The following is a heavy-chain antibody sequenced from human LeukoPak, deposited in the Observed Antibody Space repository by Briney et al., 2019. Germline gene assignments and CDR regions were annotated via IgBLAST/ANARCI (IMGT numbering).Heavy chain of an antibody. CDR1: GFTFSSYS. Sequence: GGSLRLSCAASGFTFSSYSMNWVRQASGKGLEWVSSISSSSSYIYYADSVKGRFTISRDNAKNSLYLQMNSLRAEDTAVYYCASQIHYDILTGTVDYWGQGTLVTVSS. D-gene: IGHD3-9*01. CDR2: ISSSSSYI. V-gene: IGHV3-21*01. J-gene: IGHJ4*02. CDR3: ASQIHYDILTGTVDY.